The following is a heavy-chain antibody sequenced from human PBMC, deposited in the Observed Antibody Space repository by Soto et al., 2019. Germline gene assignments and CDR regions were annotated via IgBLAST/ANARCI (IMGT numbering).Heavy chain of an antibody. CDR2: ISGSGDTT. J-gene: IGHJ4*02. Sequence: PGGSLRLSCAASGITFRSYVMSWVRQAPGKGLEWVSGISGSGDTTYSSDSVKGRFTISRENSRNTLYLQMNRLKTDDTAVYYCTRVRLGSSRSSDYWGQGILVTVSS. V-gene: IGHV3-23*01. CDR3: TRVRLGSSRSSDY. CDR1: GITFRSYV. D-gene: IGHD6-19*01.